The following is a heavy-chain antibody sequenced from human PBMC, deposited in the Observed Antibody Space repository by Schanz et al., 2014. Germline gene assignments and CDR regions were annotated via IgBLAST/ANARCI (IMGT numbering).Heavy chain of an antibody. Sequence: PGGSLRLSCAASGFTFGSYGMSWVRQGPGKGLEWVSGISGGGGTRNYADSVKGRFTVFRDNSKRTLYLEINDPRAEDTAVYYCAKDPSHGDYDYYFDYWGQGTLXTVSS. CDR3: AKDPSHGDYDYYFDY. CDR2: ISGGGGTR. D-gene: IGHD3-22*01. V-gene: IGHV3-23*01. CDR1: GFTFGSYG. J-gene: IGHJ4*02.